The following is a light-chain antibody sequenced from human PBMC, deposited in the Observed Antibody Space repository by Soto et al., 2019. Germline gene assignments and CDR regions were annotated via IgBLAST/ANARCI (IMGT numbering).Light chain of an antibody. CDR1: SSDVGGYNY. V-gene: IGLV2-14*01. J-gene: IGLJ3*02. Sequence: QSALTQPASVSGSPGQSITISCTGTSSDVGGYNYVSWYQQHPGTAPKLMIYEVSNRASGVSDRFSGSRSGNTASLTISGLQAEDESDYYCISYTSSSTWVFGGGTKVTVL. CDR3: ISYTSSSTWV. CDR2: EVS.